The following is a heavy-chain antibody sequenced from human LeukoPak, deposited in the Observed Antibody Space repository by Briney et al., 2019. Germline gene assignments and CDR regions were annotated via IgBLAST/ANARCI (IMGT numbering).Heavy chain of an antibody. D-gene: IGHD6-19*01. CDR2: ISSSSSYI. J-gene: IGHJ4*02. CDR1: GFTFSSYS. Sequence: GGSLRLSCAASGFTFSSYSMNWLRQAPGKGLEWVSSISSSSSYIYYADSVKGRFTISRDNAKNSLYLQMNSLRAEDTAVYYCARDGIPGIAVAGTGYYFDYWGQGTLVTVSS. CDR3: ARDGIPGIAVAGTGYYFDY. V-gene: IGHV3-21*01.